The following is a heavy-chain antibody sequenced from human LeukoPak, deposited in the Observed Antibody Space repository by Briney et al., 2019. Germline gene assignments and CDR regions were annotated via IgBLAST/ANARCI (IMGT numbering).Heavy chain of an antibody. J-gene: IGHJ3*02. CDR2: IYHTGST. Sequence: SETLSLTCTVPGYSISSGFYWGWIRQPPGKGLEWIGSIYHTGSTYYNPSLKSRVTISVNTSKNQFSLKLSSVTAADTAVYYCARANYYDTSGYSRGAFDIWGQGTMVTVSS. D-gene: IGHD3-22*01. CDR1: GYSISSGFY. CDR3: ARANYYDTSGYSRGAFDI. V-gene: IGHV4-38-2*02.